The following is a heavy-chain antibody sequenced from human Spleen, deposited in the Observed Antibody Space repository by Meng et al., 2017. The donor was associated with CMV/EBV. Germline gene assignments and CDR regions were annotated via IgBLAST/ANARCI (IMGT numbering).Heavy chain of an antibody. V-gene: IGHV6-1*01. Sequence: SQTLSLTCAISGDRVSTNSAAWNWIRQYPSRGLEWLGRTYYRSKWYNDYAVSVKSRITINTDTSKNQFSLQLNSMTPEDTAVYYCARGIRGIVVGGPKTYYYAMDVWGQGTTVTVSS. CDR1: GDRVSTNSAA. CDR2: TYYRSKWYN. J-gene: IGHJ6*02. CDR3: ARGIRGIVVGGPKTYYYAMDV. D-gene: IGHD6-19*01.